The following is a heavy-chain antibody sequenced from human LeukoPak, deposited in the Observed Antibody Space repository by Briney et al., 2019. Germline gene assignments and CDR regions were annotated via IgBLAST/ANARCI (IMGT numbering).Heavy chain of an antibody. D-gene: IGHD5-12*01. J-gene: IGHJ4*02. CDR3: ATYRYSGYDSGFDY. CDR1: GYSISSGYY. CDR2: IYHSGST. V-gene: IGHV4-38-2*01. Sequence: SETLSLTCAVSGYSISSGYYWGWIRQPPGKGLEWIGSIYHSGSTYYNPSLKSRVTISVDTSKNQFSLKLSSVTAADTAVYYCATYRYSGYDSGFDYWGQGTLVIVSS.